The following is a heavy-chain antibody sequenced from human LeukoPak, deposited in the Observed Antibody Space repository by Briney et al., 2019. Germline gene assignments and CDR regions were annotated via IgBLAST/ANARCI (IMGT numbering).Heavy chain of an antibody. CDR1: GGSITSFY. D-gene: IGHD1-26*01. CDR2: IYSSGNT. V-gene: IGHV4-59*08. J-gene: IGHJ6*02. CDR3: GRGGKYGTYPLYYYHGMDV. Sequence: PSETLSLTCAVSGGSITSFYWSWIRQPPGKGLEWMGYIYSSGNTNYNPSLKSRLTISIDTSKNHFTLKLTSVTAADTAVYYCGRGGKYGTYPLYYYHGMDVWGQGTTVTVSS.